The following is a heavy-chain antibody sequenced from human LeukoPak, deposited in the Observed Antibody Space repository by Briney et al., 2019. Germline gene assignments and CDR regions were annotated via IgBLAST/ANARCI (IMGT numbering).Heavy chain of an antibody. CDR3: ARDGRVTTSSTLTGEYWFDP. CDR1: GGTFSSYA. J-gene: IGHJ5*02. V-gene: IGHV1-69*13. CDR2: IIPIFGTA. Sequence: SVKVSCKASGGTFSSYAISWVRQAPGQGLEWMGGIIPIFGTANYAQKFQGRVTITADESTSTAYMELSSLRSEDTAVYYCARDGRVTTSSTLTGEYWFDPWGQGTLVTVSS. D-gene: IGHD4-17*01.